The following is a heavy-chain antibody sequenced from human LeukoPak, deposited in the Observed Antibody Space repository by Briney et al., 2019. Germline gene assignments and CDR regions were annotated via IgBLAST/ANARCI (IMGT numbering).Heavy chain of an antibody. Sequence: PGGSLRLSCAASGFTFSSYSMNWVRQAPGKGLEWVSYISSSSSTIYYADSVKGRFTISRDNAKNSLYLQMNSLRAEDTAVYYCARDSSRITMVRGVRGAFDIWGQGTMVTVSS. CDR1: GFTFSSYS. V-gene: IGHV3-48*04. D-gene: IGHD3-10*01. CDR2: ISSSSSTI. CDR3: ARDSSRITMVRGVRGAFDI. J-gene: IGHJ3*02.